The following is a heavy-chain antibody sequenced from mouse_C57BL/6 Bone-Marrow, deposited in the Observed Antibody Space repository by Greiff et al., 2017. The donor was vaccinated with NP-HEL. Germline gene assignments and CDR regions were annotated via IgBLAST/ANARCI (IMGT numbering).Heavy chain of an antibody. J-gene: IGHJ2*01. CDR3: TTWGYDGSTLTTGAKAPLSQPEYFDY. D-gene: IGHD2-2*01. CDR2: IDPENGDT. Sequence: EVQLQQSGAELVRPGASVKLSCTASGFNIKDDYMHWVKQRPEQGLEWIGWIDPENGDTEYASKFQGKATITADTSSNTAYLQLSSLTSEDTAVYYCTTWGYDGSTLTTGAKAPLSQPEYFDYWGQGTTLTVSS. CDR1: GFNIKDDY. V-gene: IGHV14-4*01.